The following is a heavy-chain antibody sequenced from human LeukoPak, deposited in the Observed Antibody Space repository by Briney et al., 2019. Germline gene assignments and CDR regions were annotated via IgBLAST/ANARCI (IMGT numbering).Heavy chain of an antibody. Sequence: SETLSLTCTVSGGSISSSSYYWGWIRQPPGKGLEWIGSIYYSGSTYYNPSLKSRVTISVDTSKNQFSLKLSSVTAADPAVYYCARLPAGYCSSTSCYLFPPIDYWGQGTLVTVSS. V-gene: IGHV4-39*01. CDR1: GGSISSSSYY. D-gene: IGHD2-2*01. CDR2: IYYSGST. CDR3: ARLPAGYCSSTSCYLFPPIDY. J-gene: IGHJ4*02.